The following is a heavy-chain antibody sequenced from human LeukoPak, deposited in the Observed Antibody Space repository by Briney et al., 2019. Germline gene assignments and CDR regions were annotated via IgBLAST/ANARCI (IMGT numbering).Heavy chain of an antibody. CDR1: RGSLSSYG. CDR3: ARADYDDYGNWALEAFDY. J-gene: IGHJ4*02. D-gene: IGHD4-17*01. V-gene: IGHV1-69*13. Sequence: GASVKVSCKASRGSLSSYGFSWVRQAPGQGLDWMGGIIPLFKTAKYAQKFQDRVTITADESSCTVYMELSSLRSEDTAVYYCARADYDDYGNWALEAFDYWGQGTLVTVSS. CDR2: IIPLFKTA.